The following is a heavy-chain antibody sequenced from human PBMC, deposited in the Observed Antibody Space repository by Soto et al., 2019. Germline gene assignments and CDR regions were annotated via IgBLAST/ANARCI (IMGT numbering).Heavy chain of an antibody. CDR1: GYSISGSNW. CDR3: ASVVVTACGNWFDP. CDR2: IYYSGST. V-gene: IGHV4-28*01. D-gene: IGHD2-21*02. J-gene: IGHJ5*02. Sequence: SETLSLTCAVSGYSISGSNWWGWIRQPPGKGLEWIGYIYYSGSTYFNPSLKSRVTMSVDTSKNHFSLKLSSVTAVDTAVYYCASVVVTACGNWFDPWGQGTLVTVSS.